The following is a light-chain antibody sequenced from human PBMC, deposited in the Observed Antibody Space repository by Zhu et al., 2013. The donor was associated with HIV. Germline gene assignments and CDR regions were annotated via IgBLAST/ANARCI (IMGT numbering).Light chain of an antibody. V-gene: IGKV3-15*01. CDR2: GAS. CDR1: QSVASN. Sequence: EIVLTQSPDTLSLSPGERATLSCRASQSVASNYFAWYRQKPGQAHQVLIYGASTRATGVPARFSGSGSGTEFTLTINSLQSEDFAVYYCQQYNNWPRTFGQGTKVEIK. CDR3: QQYNNWPRT. J-gene: IGKJ1*01.